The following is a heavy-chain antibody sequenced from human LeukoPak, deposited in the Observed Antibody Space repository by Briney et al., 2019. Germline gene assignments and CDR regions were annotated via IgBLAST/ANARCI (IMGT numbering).Heavy chain of an antibody. CDR1: GVSISSYY. CDR3: ARVHYSGYYYYMDV. D-gene: IGHD1-26*01. CDR2: IYYSGST. V-gene: IGHV4-59*01. Sequence: SETLSLTCTVSGVSISSYYWSWLRQPPGKGLEWVGYIYYSGSTTDNPSLKSRVPISIDTSKNQFSLKLSSVTAADTAVYYCARVHYSGYYYYMDVWGQGTTVTVSS. J-gene: IGHJ6*03.